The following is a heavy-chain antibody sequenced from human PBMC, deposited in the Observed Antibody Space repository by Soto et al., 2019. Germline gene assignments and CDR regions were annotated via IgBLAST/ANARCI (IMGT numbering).Heavy chain of an antibody. CDR2: IYYSGST. V-gene: IGHV4-30-4*01. Sequence: SETLSLTCTVSGGSISSGDYYWSWIRQPPGKGLEWIGYIYYSGSTYYNPSLKSRVTISVDTSKNLFSLKLSSVTVADTAVYYCARDDSSGYSEYWGQGTLVTVSS. CDR1: GGSISSGDYY. D-gene: IGHD3-22*01. J-gene: IGHJ4*02. CDR3: ARDDSSGYSEY.